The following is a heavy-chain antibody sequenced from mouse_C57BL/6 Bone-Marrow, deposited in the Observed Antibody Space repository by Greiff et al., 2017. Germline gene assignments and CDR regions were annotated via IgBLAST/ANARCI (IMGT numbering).Heavy chain of an antibody. J-gene: IGHJ1*03. CDR1: GFTFSSYG. V-gene: IGHV5-6*01. Sequence: EVMLVESGGDLVKPGGSLKLSCAASGFTFSSYGMSWVRQTPDKRLEWVATISSGGSYTYYPDSVKGRFTISRDNAKNTLYLQMSSLKSEDTAMYYCARKVRGYFDVWGTGTTVTVSS. CDR3: ARKVRGYFDV. CDR2: ISSGGSYT.